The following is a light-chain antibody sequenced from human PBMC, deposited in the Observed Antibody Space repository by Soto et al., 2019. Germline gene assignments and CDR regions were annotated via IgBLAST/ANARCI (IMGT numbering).Light chain of an antibody. CDR3: QQLNSYPLT. Sequence: DIQLTQSPSFLSASVGDRVTITCRASHSISSYLGWYQQKPGKAPQLLMYDASTLQSGVPSRFSGSGSGTEFTLTISSLQLEDFATYYCQQLNSYPLTFGGGTKVDIK. J-gene: IGKJ4*01. V-gene: IGKV1-9*01. CDR2: DAS. CDR1: HSISSY.